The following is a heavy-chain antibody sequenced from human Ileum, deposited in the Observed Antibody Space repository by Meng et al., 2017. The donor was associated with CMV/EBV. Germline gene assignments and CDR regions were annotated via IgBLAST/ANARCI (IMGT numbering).Heavy chain of an antibody. Sequence: RGSLRLSCAASGITFSNFRTVWVRQAPGEGLEWDADISGDGDNTNYAESVRGRFVISRDNAKRTVYLQMNSLRAEDTSVYFCARMNIASRRGEWLDPWGQGTLVTVSS. V-gene: IGHV3-74*01. J-gene: IGHJ5*02. D-gene: IGHD2/OR15-2a*01. CDR3: ARMNIASRRGEWLDP. CDR1: GITFSNFR. CDR2: ISGDGDNT.